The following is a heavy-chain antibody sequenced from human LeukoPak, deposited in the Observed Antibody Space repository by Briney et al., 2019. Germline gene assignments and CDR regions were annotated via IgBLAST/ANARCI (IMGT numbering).Heavy chain of an antibody. V-gene: IGHV3-7*01. CDR2: IKQDGSEK. Sequence: GGSLRLSCAASGFTFSSYWMSWVRQAPGKGLEWVANIKQDGSEKYYMDSVKGRFTISRDNAKNSLYLQMNSLRAEDTAVYYCARREIAVAANGNWFDPWGQGTLVTVSS. CDR3: ARREIAVAANGNWFDP. J-gene: IGHJ5*02. D-gene: IGHD6-19*01. CDR1: GFTFSSYW.